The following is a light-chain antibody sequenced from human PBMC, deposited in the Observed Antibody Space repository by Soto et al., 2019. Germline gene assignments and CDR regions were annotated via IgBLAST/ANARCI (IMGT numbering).Light chain of an antibody. Sequence: QLVLTQSPSASASLGASVKFTCTLSSGHSSYAIAWHQQQPEKGPRYLMKLNSDGSHSKGDGIPDRFSGSSSGAERYLTISSLQSDDEADYYCQTWGTGIVVFGGGTKLTVL. CDR3: QTWGTGIVV. CDR2: LNSDGSH. CDR1: SGHSSYA. V-gene: IGLV4-69*01. J-gene: IGLJ2*01.